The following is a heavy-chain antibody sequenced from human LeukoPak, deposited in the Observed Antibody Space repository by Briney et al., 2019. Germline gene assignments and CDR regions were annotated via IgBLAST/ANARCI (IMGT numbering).Heavy chain of an antibody. CDR1: GYSISSGYY. J-gene: IGHJ4*02. CDR3: ARLYYYGSGSYSGPFDY. Sequence: SETLSLTCTVSGYSISSGYYWGWIRQPPGKGLEWIGSVYYSGSSYHNPSLKSRVTISVDTSKNQFSLKLNSVTAADTAVYYCARLYYYGSGSYSGPFDYWGQGTLVTVSS. CDR2: VYYSGSS. D-gene: IGHD3-10*01. V-gene: IGHV4-38-2*02.